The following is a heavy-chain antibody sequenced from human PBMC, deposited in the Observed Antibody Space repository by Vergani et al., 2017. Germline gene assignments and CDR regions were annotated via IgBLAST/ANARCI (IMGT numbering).Heavy chain of an antibody. D-gene: IGHD6-19*01. J-gene: IGHJ3*02. CDR2: ISYDGSNK. CDR1: GFTFSSYG. Sequence: QVQLVESGGGVVQPGRSLRLSCAASGFTFSSYGMHWVRQAPGKGLEWVAVISYDGSNKYYADSVKGRFTISRDNSKKTLYLQMNSLRAEDTAVYNCAKDVGRAVAPYAFDIWGQGTMVTVSS. V-gene: IGHV3-30*18. CDR3: AKDVGRAVAPYAFDI.